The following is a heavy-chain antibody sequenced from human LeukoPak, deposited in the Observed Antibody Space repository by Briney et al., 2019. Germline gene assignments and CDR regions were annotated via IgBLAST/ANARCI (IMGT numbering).Heavy chain of an antibody. Sequence: GASVKVSCKTSGYIFTSYYLHWVRQAPGQGLEWLGVVYPSAGTSDPAQRFRARITLSDDTSTSTVYMELRSLKSEDTAIYFCVREYHGGYFDFWGQGTLVTASS. D-gene: IGHD3-16*01. CDR2: VYPSAGTS. V-gene: IGHV1-46*03. CDR3: VREYHGGYFDF. CDR1: GYIFTSYY. J-gene: IGHJ4*02.